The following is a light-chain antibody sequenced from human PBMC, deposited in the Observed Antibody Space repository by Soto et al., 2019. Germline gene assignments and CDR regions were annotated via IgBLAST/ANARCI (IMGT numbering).Light chain of an antibody. J-gene: IGLJ1*01. CDR2: EGF. V-gene: IGLV2-23*01. CDR3: YSYAGSTTYV. CDR1: SNDVGTYNL. Sequence: QSVLTQPASVSGSPGQSITLSCTGTSNDVGTYNLVSWYQQHPGKAPKLIIFEGFKRPSGVYNRFSGSKSGNTASLTTSGLQAEDEADYYCYSYAGSTTYVFGTGTKVTVL.